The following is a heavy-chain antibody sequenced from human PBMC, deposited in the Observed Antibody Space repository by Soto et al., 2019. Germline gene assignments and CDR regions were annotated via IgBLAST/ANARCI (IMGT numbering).Heavy chain of an antibody. CDR2: ICCSGSS. Sequence: QVQLRESGPGLVKPSQTLSLTCTVSGGAIDNGGFYWSWIRQQPGKGLEWIGHICCSGSSHYNPSLRSRGTISMDSSMYDLSLKLSSVTAADTAVYYCARGGAADNYFYPWGQGTLVTVSS. D-gene: IGHD6-25*01. V-gene: IGHV4-31*03. J-gene: IGHJ5*02. CDR1: GGAIDNGGFY. CDR3: ARGGAADNYFYP.